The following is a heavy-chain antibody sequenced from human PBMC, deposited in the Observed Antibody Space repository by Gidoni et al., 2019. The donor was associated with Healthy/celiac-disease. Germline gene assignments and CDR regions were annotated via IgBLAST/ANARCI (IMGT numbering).Heavy chain of an antibody. D-gene: IGHD6-13*01. CDR3: ARGGSSSWLRFDY. Sequence: QVHLHQWGAGLLKPSDTLSRHCAVYGGSFSGYYWSWIRQPPGKGLGWSGEINHSGSTNYNPAIKRRVTISVDTSKNQFSLKLSSVAAADTAVYYCARGGSSSWLRFDYWGQGTLVTVSS. CDR2: INHSGST. V-gene: IGHV4-34*01. J-gene: IGHJ4*02. CDR1: GGSFSGYY.